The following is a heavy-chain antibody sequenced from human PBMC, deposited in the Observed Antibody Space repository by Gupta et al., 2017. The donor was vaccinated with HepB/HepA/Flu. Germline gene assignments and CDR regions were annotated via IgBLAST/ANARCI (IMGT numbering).Heavy chain of an antibody. V-gene: IGHV3-21*01. CDR2: ISSSSTSI. CDR1: GFTFDLHT. CDR3: ARDKGTGWFSNDY. D-gene: IGHD6-19*01. Sequence: EVQLVEAGGGLVKPGGSQRLSCAASGFTFDLHTMNWVRQGPGKGLEWVATISSSSTSIYDADSVRGRFDISRDNAKNSLYLQMNKRGLEDTAVYYCARDKGTGWFSNDYWGQGTLVTVSS. J-gene: IGHJ4*02.